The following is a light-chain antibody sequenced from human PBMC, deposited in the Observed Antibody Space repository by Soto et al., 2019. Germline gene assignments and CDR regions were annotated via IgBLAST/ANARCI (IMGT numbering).Light chain of an antibody. CDR3: QQYGTSPLT. Sequence: EIVLTQSPRTLSLSPGESATLSCTASQSVRSNSLAWYQQKPGQAPRLLMFGASGRATGTPARFSGRGSGTDFPLTISTLEPEDFAVYYCQQYGTSPLTFGGGTKVDI. J-gene: IGKJ4*01. V-gene: IGKV3-20*01. CDR2: GAS. CDR1: QSVRSNS.